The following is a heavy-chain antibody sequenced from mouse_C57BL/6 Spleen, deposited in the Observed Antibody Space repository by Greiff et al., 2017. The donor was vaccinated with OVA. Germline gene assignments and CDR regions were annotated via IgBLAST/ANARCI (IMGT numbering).Heavy chain of an antibody. D-gene: IGHD2-10*02. Sequence: VQLVESGAELARPGASVKLSCKASGYTFTSYTMHWVKQRPGQGLEWIGYINPSSGYTKYNQKFKDKATLTVDKSSSTAYMQLSSLTSEDSAVYYCARSGYGNYGYFDVWGTGTTVTVSS. V-gene: IGHV1-4*01. CDR1: GYTFTSYT. CDR3: ARSGYGNYGYFDV. J-gene: IGHJ1*03. CDR2: INPSSGYT.